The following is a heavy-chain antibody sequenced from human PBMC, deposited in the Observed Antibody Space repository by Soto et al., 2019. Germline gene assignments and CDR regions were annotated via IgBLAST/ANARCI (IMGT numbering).Heavy chain of an antibody. CDR3: ARVPDY. CDR2: MYHSGST. J-gene: IGHJ4*02. Sequence: SETLSLTCTVSGVSIGGSSFHWGWIRQPPGKGLEWIGYMYHSGSTYYNPSLKSRVTISIDRSKNQFSLKLSSVTAADTAVYYCARVPDYWGQGILVTVSS. D-gene: IGHD2-2*01. V-gene: IGHV4-30-2*01. CDR1: GVSIGGSSFH.